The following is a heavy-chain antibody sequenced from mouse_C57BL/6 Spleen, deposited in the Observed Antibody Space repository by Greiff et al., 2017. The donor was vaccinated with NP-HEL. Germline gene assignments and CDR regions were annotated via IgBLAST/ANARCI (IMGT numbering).Heavy chain of an antibody. D-gene: IGHD1-1*01. Sequence: EVKLVESGGGLVQPGGSLSLSCAASGFTFTDYYLSWVRQPPGKALEWLGFIRNKANGYTTEYSASVKGRFTISRDNSQSILYLQMNALRAEDSATYYWARYPYDYGSSYAYAMDYWGQGTSVTVSS. V-gene: IGHV7-3*01. CDR1: GFTFTDYY. CDR3: ARYPYDYGSSYAYAMDY. J-gene: IGHJ4*01. CDR2: IRNKANGYTT.